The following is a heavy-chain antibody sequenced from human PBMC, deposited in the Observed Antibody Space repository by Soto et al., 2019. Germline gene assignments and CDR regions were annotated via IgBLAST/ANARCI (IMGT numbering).Heavy chain of an antibody. J-gene: IGHJ4*02. Sequence: PGGSLRLSCAASGFTFSRYGIHWVRQAPGKGLEWVAVIWFDGSNKYYADSVKGRFTISRDNSKNTLYLQMNSLRAEDTAVYYCARDFDSSGYGFDYWGQGTLVTVSS. V-gene: IGHV3-33*01. D-gene: IGHD3-22*01. CDR1: GFTFSRYG. CDR2: IWFDGSNK. CDR3: ARDFDSSGYGFDY.